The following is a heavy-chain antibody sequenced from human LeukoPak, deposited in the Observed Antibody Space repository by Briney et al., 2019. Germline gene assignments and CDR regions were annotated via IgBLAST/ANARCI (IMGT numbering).Heavy chain of an antibody. CDR3: VRDDNWAFDY. CDR2: MWHVGGGE. D-gene: IGHD1-1*01. J-gene: IGHJ4*02. V-gene: IGHV3-33*01. CDR1: GFTFSRYA. Sequence: GGSLRLSCAASGFTFSRYAIHWVRQAPGKGLEWVAVMWHVGGGEFYADSVKGRFTISRDNAKNSLYLQMNSLRADDTAVYYCVRDDNWAFDYWGQGTLVTVSS.